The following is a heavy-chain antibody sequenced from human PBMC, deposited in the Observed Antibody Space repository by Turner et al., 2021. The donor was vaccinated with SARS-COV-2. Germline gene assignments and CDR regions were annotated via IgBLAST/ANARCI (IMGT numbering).Heavy chain of an antibody. CDR3: ATGYAYCGADCSIDY. Sequence: QVQLVQSGAKVKKPGASVKVSCKVSGYTLIELSMHWVRQAPGKGLEWMGGFDPEDGETIYAQKFQGRVTMTEDTSTDTAYMELSSLRSEDTAVYYCATGYAYCGADCSIDYWGQGTLVTVSS. V-gene: IGHV1-24*01. J-gene: IGHJ4*02. CDR1: GYTLIELS. D-gene: IGHD2-21*02. CDR2: FDPEDGET.